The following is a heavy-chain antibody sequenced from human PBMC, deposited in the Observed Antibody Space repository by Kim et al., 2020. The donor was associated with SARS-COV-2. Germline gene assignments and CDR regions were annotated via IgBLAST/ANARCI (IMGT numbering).Heavy chain of an antibody. D-gene: IGHD3-3*01. CDR2: IFYSGST. J-gene: IGHJ5*02. CDR1: GGSINNTNYY. CDR3: ARVAGGDDFWSGFPRWFDP. V-gene: IGHV4-39*01. Sequence: SETLSLTCTVSGGSINNTNYYWGWTRQPPGKGLEWIGYIFYSGSTHYNPSLKSRVTISVDTSKNQFSLRVKSVTVTDTAVYYCARVAGGDDFWSGFPRWFDPWGQGTPVTVSS.